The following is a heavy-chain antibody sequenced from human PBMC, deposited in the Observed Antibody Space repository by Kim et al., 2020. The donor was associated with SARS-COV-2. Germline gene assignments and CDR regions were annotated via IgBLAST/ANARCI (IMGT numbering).Heavy chain of an antibody. CDR2: MYYTGTT. D-gene: IGHD1-7*01. CDR3: ARGSGGTSPNFDY. V-gene: IGHV4-59*13. Sequence: SETLSLTCTVSGGSINSYYWNWIRQSPGDGLEWIGYMYYTGTTNYNPSLRSRVTISVDTSKKQFSLQVASVTTADTAVYFCARGSGGTSPNFDYWGQGILVTVSP. J-gene: IGHJ4*02. CDR1: GGSINSYY.